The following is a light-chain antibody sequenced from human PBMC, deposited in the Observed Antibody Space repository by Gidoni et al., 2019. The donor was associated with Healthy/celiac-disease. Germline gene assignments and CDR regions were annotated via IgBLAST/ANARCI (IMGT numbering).Light chain of an antibody. Sequence: EIVLTQSPATLSLSPGERATLSCRASQRVSSYLAWYKQKPGQAPRLLIYDASNRATGIPARFSGSGSGTDFTLTISSLEPEDFAVYYCQQRSNWLFTFGPGTKVDIK. CDR2: DAS. CDR3: QQRSNWLFT. V-gene: IGKV3-11*01. J-gene: IGKJ3*01. CDR1: QRVSSY.